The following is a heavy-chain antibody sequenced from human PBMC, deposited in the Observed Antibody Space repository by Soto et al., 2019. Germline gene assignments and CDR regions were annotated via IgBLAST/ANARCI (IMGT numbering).Heavy chain of an antibody. V-gene: IGHV3-7*05. J-gene: IGHJ4*02. D-gene: IGHD3-3*01. CDR1: GFTFSSYW. Sequence: GGSLRLSCAASGFTFSSYWMSWVRQAPGKGLEWVANIKQDGSEKYYVDSVKGRFTISRDNAKNSLYLQMNSLRAEDTAVYYCARGDFWSGYYIRLVPVFWGQGTLVTVSS. CDR2: IKQDGSEK. CDR3: ARGDFWSGYYIRLVPVF.